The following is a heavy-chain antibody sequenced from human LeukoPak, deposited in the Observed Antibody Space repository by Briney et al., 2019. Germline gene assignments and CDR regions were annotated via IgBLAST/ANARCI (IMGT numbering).Heavy chain of an antibody. D-gene: IGHD6-6*01. J-gene: IGHJ1*01. CDR2: MNPNSGNT. CDR3: TRGTRIAARPGSEYFQH. V-gene: IGHV1-8*03. Sequence: ASVKVSCKASGYTFTSYDINWVRQATGQGLEWMGWMNPNSGNTGYAQKFQGRVTITRNTSISTAYMELSSLRSEDTAVYYCTRGTRIAARPGSEYFQHWGQGTLVTVSS. CDR1: GYTFTSYD.